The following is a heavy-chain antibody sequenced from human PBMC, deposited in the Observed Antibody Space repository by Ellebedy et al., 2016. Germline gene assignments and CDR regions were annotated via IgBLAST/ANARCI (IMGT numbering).Heavy chain of an antibody. J-gene: IGHJ6*02. CDR3: ARVRSPDYSTNYDLDV. Sequence: GESLKISXVASGFTFSSFGMHWVRQAPGKGLEWVALISDDGSEKYYTDSVKGRFTISRDNSKIRVFLQLNSLRVEDTAVYYCARVRSPDYSTNYDLDVWGQGTTVTVSS. D-gene: IGHD3-22*01. CDR1: GFTFSSFG. CDR2: ISDDGSEK. V-gene: IGHV3-30*13.